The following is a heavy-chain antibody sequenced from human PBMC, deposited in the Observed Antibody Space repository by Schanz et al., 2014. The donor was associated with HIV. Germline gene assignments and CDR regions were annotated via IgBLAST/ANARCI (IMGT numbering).Heavy chain of an antibody. CDR3: ARAGYYFGSGSSFRLAY. V-gene: IGHV4-34*12. CDR2: IITDEGNN. J-gene: IGHJ4*02. D-gene: IGHD3-10*01. CDR1: GGSFSGDV. Sequence: QVRLQQWGAGLLKPSETLSLTCAVSGGSFSGDVWSWIRQPPGKGLEWIGEIITDEGNNYYNPSLKSRVTISIDKSKNTLSLQLNTVTAADTALYYCARAGYYFGSGSSFRLAYWGQGTLVTVSS.